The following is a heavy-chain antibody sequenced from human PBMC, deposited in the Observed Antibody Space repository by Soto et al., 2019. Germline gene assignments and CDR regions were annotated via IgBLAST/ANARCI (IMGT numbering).Heavy chain of an antibody. CDR3: VRYSTHDYGDYAWFDP. CDR1: GGSISSGAFY. Sequence: SETLSLTCTVSGGSISSGAFYWSWIRQPPGKGLEWIGYIFYSGSTYYNPSLKSRVTISVDTSRNQFSLKLTSVTAADTAVYYCVRYSTHDYGDYAWFDPWGQGTLVTVS. J-gene: IGHJ5*02. CDR2: IFYSGST. V-gene: IGHV4-30-4*01. D-gene: IGHD4-17*01.